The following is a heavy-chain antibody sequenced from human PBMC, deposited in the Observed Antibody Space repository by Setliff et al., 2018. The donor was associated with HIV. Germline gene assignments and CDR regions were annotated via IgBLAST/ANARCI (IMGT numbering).Heavy chain of an antibody. CDR2: IYETGST. Sequence: SETLSLTCTVSGDSISGYYWSWIRQSPGKGLEWIGFIYETGSTYYNPSLKSRVSISIDNSKSTLYLQMNSLRVEDTAVYYCVIGDRYSTGWGFDYWGQGTLVTVSS. CDR3: VIGDRYSTGWGFDY. V-gene: IGHV4-59*12. D-gene: IGHD6-19*01. J-gene: IGHJ4*02. CDR1: GDSISGYY.